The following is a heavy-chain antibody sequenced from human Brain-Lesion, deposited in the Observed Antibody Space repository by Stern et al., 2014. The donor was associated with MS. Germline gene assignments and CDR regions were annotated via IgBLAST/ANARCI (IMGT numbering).Heavy chain of an antibody. CDR1: GYIFTGYY. J-gene: IGHJ6*02. V-gene: IGHV1-2*02. Sequence: MQLVESGAEVKKPGASVKVSCKTSGYIFTGYYIHWVRQAPGKGLEWMAWINPNTGGTKYEQKFQGRVTMSRDTSISTGYVELSSLTSDATAVYYCARVQRGITIFGVVTDYYSLGMDVWGQGTTVTVSS. CDR2: INPNTGGT. CDR3: ARVQRGITIFGVVTDYYSLGMDV. D-gene: IGHD3-3*01.